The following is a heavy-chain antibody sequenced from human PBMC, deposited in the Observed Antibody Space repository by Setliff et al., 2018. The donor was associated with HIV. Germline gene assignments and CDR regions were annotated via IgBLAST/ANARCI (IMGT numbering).Heavy chain of an antibody. Sequence: PSETLSLTCAVYGGSFSGYYWSWIRQPPGKGLEWIGEINHSGSTNYNPSLKSRVTISVDTSKNQFSLKLSSVTAADTAVYYCAKGLRDYTIDFYLVGFDSWGQGTPVTVSS. D-gene: IGHD3-3*01. J-gene: IGHJ4*02. CDR2: INHSGST. CDR3: AKGLRDYTIDFYLVGFDS. V-gene: IGHV4-34*01. CDR1: GGSFSGYY.